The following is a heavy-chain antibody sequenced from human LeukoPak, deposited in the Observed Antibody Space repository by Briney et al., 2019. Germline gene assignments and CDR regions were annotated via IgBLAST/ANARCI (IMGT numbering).Heavy chain of an antibody. J-gene: IGHJ4*02. CDR1: GGSISSGSYY. Sequence: SETLSLTCTVSGGSISSGSYYWSWIRQPAGKGLEWIGRIYTSGSTNYNPSLKSRITISVDTSKNQFSLKLSSVTAADTAVYYCARADWEQHHYYFDYWGQGTLVTVSS. D-gene: IGHD1-26*01. V-gene: IGHV4-61*02. CDR2: IYTSGST. CDR3: ARADWEQHHYYFDY.